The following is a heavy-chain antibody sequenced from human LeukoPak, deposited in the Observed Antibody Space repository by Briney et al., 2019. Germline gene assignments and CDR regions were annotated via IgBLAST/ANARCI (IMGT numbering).Heavy chain of an antibody. CDR2: IIPIFGTA. Sequence: ASVKVSCKASGGTFSSYAISWVRQAPGQGLEWMGGIIPIFGTANYAQKFQGRVTMTRNTSISTAYMELSSLRSEDTAVYYCARGDFTIFGVVNNNWFDPWGQGTLVTVSS. CDR3: ARGDFTIFGVVNNNWFDP. CDR1: GGTFSSYA. J-gene: IGHJ5*02. V-gene: IGHV1-69*05. D-gene: IGHD3-3*01.